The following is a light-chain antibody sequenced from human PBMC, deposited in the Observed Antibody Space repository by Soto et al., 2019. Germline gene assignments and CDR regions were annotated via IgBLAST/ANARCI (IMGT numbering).Light chain of an antibody. Sequence: EIVLTQSPGTLSLSPGERATLSCRASQSVSSSYLAWYQQKSGQAPRLLIYGASSRATGIPDRFSGSGSGTDFTLTISRLEPEDFAVCYCQQFGTSPRTFGQGTKVEVK. CDR1: QSVSSSY. V-gene: IGKV3-20*01. CDR3: QQFGTSPRT. CDR2: GAS. J-gene: IGKJ1*01.